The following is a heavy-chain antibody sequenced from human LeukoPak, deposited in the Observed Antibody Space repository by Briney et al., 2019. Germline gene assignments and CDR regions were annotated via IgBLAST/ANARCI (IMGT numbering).Heavy chain of an antibody. CDR1: GFTFKNYW. D-gene: IGHD2-15*01. J-gene: IGHJ5*02. V-gene: IGHV3-74*01. Sequence: GGSLRLPCAASGFTFKNYWMHWVRQAPGKGPVWVSRINDDGSSTSYADSVKGRFTISRDDAKNTLYLQTNSLRAEDTAVYYCVRGGASTWSWGQGTLVTVSS. CDR2: INDDGSST. CDR3: VRGGASTWS.